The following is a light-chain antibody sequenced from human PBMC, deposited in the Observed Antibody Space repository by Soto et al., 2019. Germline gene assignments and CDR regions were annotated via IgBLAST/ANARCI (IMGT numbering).Light chain of an antibody. Sequence: DIVMTQSPDSLAVSLGERATINCKSSQSALDSSNNKDYLAWYQQKPGQPPKLLIYWASTRAFGVPDRFTGSGSGTAFTLTLSSLQAEDVAVYFCQQYSGTPPTFGPGTKVEIK. CDR1: QSALDSSNNKDY. CDR2: WAS. CDR3: QQYSGTPPT. J-gene: IGKJ2*01. V-gene: IGKV4-1*01.